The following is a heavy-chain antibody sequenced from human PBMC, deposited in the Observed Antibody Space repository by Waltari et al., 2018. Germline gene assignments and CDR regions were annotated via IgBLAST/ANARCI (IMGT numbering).Heavy chain of an antibody. CDR1: GFTFSNYW. CDR2: INGDGTTT. D-gene: IGHD3-10*01. J-gene: IGHJ5*02. CDR3: ARGDITYSP. Sequence: EVQLVESGGGLVRPGGSLRLSCAASGFTFSNYWMHWVRQVPGKGPVWVSGINGDGTTTAYADSVKGRFTISRDNAKNTLYLEMNSLRAEDTAVYYCARGDITYSPWGQGTLVTVSS. V-gene: IGHV3-74*01.